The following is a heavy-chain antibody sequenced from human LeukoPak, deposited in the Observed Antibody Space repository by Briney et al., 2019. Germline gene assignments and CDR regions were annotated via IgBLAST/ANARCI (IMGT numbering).Heavy chain of an antibody. V-gene: IGHV4-31*03. J-gene: IGHJ6*02. CDR2: IYYSGST. D-gene: IGHD3-22*01. CDR1: GGSISSGGYY. CDR3: AGGIGYQSSYYYYGMDV. Sequence: SETLSLTCTVSGGSISSGGYYWGWIRQHPGKGLEWIGFIYYSGSTYYNPSLKSRVTISVDTSKNQFSLKLSSVTAADTAVYYCAGGIGYQSSYYYYGMDVWGQGTTVTVSS.